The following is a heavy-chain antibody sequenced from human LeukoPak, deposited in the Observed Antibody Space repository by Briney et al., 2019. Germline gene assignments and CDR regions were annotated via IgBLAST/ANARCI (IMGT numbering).Heavy chain of an antibody. CDR3: ARSSGDYYDSSGYYSTAWFDP. CDR2: INHSGST. J-gene: IGHJ5*02. D-gene: IGHD3-22*01. CDR1: GGSFSGYY. Sequence: PSETLSLTCGVFGGSFSGYYWSWIRQPPGKGLEWIGEINHSGSTNYNPSPKSRVTIPVDTSKNQFSLKLSSVTAADTAVYYCARSSGDYYDSSGYYSTAWFDPWGQGTLVTVSS. V-gene: IGHV4-34*01.